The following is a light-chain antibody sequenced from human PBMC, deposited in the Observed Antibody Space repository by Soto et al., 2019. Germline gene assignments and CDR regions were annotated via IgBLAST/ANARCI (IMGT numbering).Light chain of an antibody. Sequence: QSVLAQPPSASGSPGQSVTISCTGSGSDIGAYNFVSWYQQHPGKAPKLMIFGVTERPSGVPDRFSGSKSGNTASLTVSGLQADDEAVYYCAAWDDSLNGHVVFGGGTKLTVL. CDR3: AAWDDSLNGHVV. V-gene: IGLV2-8*01. CDR2: GVT. J-gene: IGLJ2*01. CDR1: GSDIGAYNF.